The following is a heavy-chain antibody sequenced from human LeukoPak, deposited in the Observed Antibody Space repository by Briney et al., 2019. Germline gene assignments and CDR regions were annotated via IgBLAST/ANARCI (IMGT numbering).Heavy chain of an antibody. J-gene: IGHJ4*02. CDR3: ARDSRSSGEKEHDY. V-gene: IGHV3-7*01. CDR2: IKQDGSEK. D-gene: IGHD3-22*01. Sequence: GGALRLSCAASGFTFSSYWMSWVRQAPGKGVEWVANIKQDGSEKYYVDSVKGRFTISRDNAKNSLYLQMNSLRAEDTAVYYCARDSRSSGEKEHDYWGQGTLVTVSS. CDR1: GFTFSSYW.